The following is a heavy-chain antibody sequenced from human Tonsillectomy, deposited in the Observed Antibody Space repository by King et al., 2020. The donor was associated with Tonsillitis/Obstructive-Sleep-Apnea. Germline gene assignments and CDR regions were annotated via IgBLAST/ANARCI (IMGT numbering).Heavy chain of an antibody. CDR2: ITWDGATK. CDR3: TKGNSGRDSWGYNWFHP. CDR1: GFTFEDYT. J-gene: IGHJ5*02. V-gene: IGHV3-43*01. D-gene: IGHD1-26*01. Sequence: VQLVESGGVVIQPGGSRRLSCAASGFTFEDYTMHWVRQVPGKGLEWVSLITWDGATKYYADSVKGRFTISRDNTKNSLYLQMNSLTTEGTAFYYCTKGNSGRDSWGYNWFHPWGQGSLVTGSS.